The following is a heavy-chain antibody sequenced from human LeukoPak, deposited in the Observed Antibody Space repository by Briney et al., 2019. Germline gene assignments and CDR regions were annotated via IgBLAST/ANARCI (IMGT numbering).Heavy chain of an antibody. D-gene: IGHD2-2*01. CDR2: INPNSSGT. J-gene: IGHJ6*02. Sequence: ASVKLSCKASGSRFTGYYMHWVRHAHGPGLEWMGWINPNSSGTNYAQKFQGWVTMTRDTSNSTAYMELSRLRSDDTAVYYCARERGYCSSTSCYEGRDYYGMDVWGQGTTVTVSS. CDR3: ARERGYCSSTSCYEGRDYYGMDV. V-gene: IGHV1-2*04. CDR1: GSRFTGYY.